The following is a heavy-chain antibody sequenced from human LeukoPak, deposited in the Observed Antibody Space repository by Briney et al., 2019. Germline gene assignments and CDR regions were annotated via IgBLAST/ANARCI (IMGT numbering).Heavy chain of an antibody. V-gene: IGHV4-39*01. Sequence: SETLSLTCTVSGGSIGSSRYYWGWLRQPPGKGLEWFGSIYFRGSTDYNPLLKSRVTIFVDTPRNQFSLKMSSVTAADTAAYYCAILDGSGGSCYRPYYFDYWGQGTLVTVSS. CDR1: GGSIGSSRYY. D-gene: IGHD2-15*01. CDR2: IYFRGST. CDR3: AILDGSGGSCYRPYYFDY. J-gene: IGHJ4*02.